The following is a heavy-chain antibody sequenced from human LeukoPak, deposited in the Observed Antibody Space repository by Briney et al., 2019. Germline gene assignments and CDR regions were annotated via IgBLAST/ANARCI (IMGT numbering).Heavy chain of an antibody. V-gene: IGHV4-61*02. CDR2: IYTSGST. CDR1: GGSISRGSYY. Sequence: SQTLSLTCTVSGGSISRGSYYWSWIRQPAGKGLEWIGRIYTSGSTNYNPSLKSRVTISVDTSKNQFSLKLSSVTAADTAVYYCARSWLPTGGYYYYMDVWGKGTMVTVS. J-gene: IGHJ6*03. CDR3: ARSWLPTGGYYYYMDV. D-gene: IGHD6-19*01.